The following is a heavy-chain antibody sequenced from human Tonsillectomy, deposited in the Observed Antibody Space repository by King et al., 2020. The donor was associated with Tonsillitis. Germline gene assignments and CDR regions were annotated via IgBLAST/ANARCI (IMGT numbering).Heavy chain of an antibody. CDR2: NIPIFGTA. CDR3: AEWGATVPQGDYYYYMDV. J-gene: IGHJ6*03. CDR1: GGTFSSYA. Sequence: VQLVESGAEVKKPGSSVKVSCKASGGTFSSYAISWVRQAPGQGLEWMGGNIPIFGTANYAQKFQGRVTITADESTSTAYMGLSSLRSEDTAVYYCAEWGATVPQGDYYYYMDVWGTGTTVTVSS. V-gene: IGHV1-69*01. D-gene: IGHD4-17*01.